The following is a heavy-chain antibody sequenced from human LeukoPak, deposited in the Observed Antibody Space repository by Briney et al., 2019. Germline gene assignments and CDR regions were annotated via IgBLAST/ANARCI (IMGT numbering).Heavy chain of an antibody. D-gene: IGHD3-22*01. Sequence: SETLSLTCAVYGGSFSGYYWSWIRQPPGKGLEWIGEINHSGNTNYNPSLKSRVTISVDTSKNQFSLKLSSVTAADTAVYYCARAEYYYDSSGYWPWFDPWGQGTLVTVSS. CDR3: ARAEYYYDSSGYWPWFDP. CDR1: GGSFSGYY. J-gene: IGHJ5*02. V-gene: IGHV4-34*01. CDR2: INHSGNT.